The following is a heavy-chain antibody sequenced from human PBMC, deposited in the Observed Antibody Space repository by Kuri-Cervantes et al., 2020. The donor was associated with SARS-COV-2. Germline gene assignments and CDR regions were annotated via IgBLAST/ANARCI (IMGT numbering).Heavy chain of an antibody. J-gene: IGHJ6*03. D-gene: IGHD2-2*01. CDR3: ARANIVVVPAALGAIIYYYYYMDV. CDR2: IYYSGST. CDR1: GVSISSSYY. V-gene: IGHV4-39*01. Sequence: GSLRLSCTVSGVSISSSYYWGWIRQPPGKGLEWIGSIYYSGSTYYNPSLKSRVTISVDTSKNQFSLKLSSVTAADTAVYYCARANIVVVPAALGAIIYYYYYMDVWGKGTTVTVSS.